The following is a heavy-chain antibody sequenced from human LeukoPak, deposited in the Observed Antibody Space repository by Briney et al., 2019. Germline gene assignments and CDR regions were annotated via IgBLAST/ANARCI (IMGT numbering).Heavy chain of an antibody. D-gene: IGHD3-10*01. CDR1: GGSFSGYY. Sequence: PSETLSLTCAVYGGSFSGYYWSWIRQPPGKGLEWIGEINHSGSTNYNPSLKSRVTISVDTSKKQFSLKLSSVTAADTAVYYCARGLYGSGYYYYYYMDVWGKGTTVTVSS. J-gene: IGHJ6*03. CDR3: ARGLYGSGYYYYYYMDV. CDR2: INHSGST. V-gene: IGHV4-34*01.